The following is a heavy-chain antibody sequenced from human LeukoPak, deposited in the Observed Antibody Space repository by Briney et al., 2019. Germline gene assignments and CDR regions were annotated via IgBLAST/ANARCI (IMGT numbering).Heavy chain of an antibody. CDR1: GFTFSSYS. CDR3: AREVSYYYDSSGYPYYYYYGMDV. Sequence: GGSLRLSCAASGFTFSSYSMNWVRQAPGKGLEWVSYISSSGSTIYYADSVKGRFTISRDNAKNSLYLQMNSLRDEDTAVYYCAREVSYYYDSSGYPYYYYYGMDVWGQGTTVTVSS. J-gene: IGHJ6*02. CDR2: ISSSGSTI. D-gene: IGHD3-22*01. V-gene: IGHV3-48*02.